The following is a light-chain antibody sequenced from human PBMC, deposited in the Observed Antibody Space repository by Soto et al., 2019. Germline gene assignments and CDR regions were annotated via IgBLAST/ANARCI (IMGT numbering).Light chain of an antibody. V-gene: IGLV2-14*01. CDR3: SSYTTTNTLI. J-gene: IGLJ2*01. CDR1: NSDIGAYNY. CDR2: DVT. Sequence: QSALTQPASVSGSPGQSITISCTGTNSDIGAYNYVSWYQQHPGKAPKLMIYDVTNRPSGVSNRFSGSKSGNTASLTISGLQADDEADYYCSSYTTTNTLIFGAGTKLTVL.